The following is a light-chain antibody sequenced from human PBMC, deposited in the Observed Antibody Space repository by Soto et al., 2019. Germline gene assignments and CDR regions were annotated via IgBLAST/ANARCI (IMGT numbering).Light chain of an antibody. CDR2: DVS. V-gene: IGLV2-14*03. J-gene: IGLJ2*01. CDR3: RSYASSSRVV. Sequence: QSALTQPASVSGSPGQSVTISCTGTSSDVGAYNTVSWYLHHPGRAPKLLIYDVSGRPSGVSNRFSGSKSGNTASLAISGLQAEDEADYYCRSYASSSRVVFGGGTKLTVL. CDR1: SSDVGAYNT.